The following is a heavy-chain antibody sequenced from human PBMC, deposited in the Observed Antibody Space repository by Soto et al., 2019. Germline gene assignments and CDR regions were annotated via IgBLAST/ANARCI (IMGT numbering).Heavy chain of an antibody. CDR2: IYYSGST. CDR3: ARAGSIAVAGTFDY. D-gene: IGHD6-19*01. CDR1: GGSVSSGSYY. Sequence: SETLSLTCTVSGGSVSSGSYYWSWIRQPPGKGLEWIGYIYYSGSTNYNPSLKSRVTISVDTSKNQFSLKLSSVTAADTAVYYCARAGSIAVAGTFDYWGQGTLVTVSS. V-gene: IGHV4-61*01. J-gene: IGHJ4*02.